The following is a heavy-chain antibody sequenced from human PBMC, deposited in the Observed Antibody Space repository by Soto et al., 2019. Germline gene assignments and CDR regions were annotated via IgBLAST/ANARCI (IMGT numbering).Heavy chain of an antibody. CDR2: IIPIFGTA. CDR1: GGTFRSSA. Sequence: SVKLSCTSSGGTFRSSAISWVRQAPGQWLEWVGGIIPIFGTANYAQKFQGRVTITADESTSTAYMELSSLRSEDTAVYYCARDKIPRATYYDSSGYYPFDYCGQGTLVTVSA. J-gene: IGHJ4*02. CDR3: ARDKIPRATYYDSSGYYPFDY. D-gene: IGHD3-22*01. V-gene: IGHV1-69*13.